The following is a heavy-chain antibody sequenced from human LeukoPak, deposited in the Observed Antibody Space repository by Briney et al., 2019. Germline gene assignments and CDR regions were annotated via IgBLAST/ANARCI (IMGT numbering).Heavy chain of an antibody. CDR1: GFTFSNYG. Sequence: GGSLRLSCAASGFTFSNYGMHWVRQAPGKGLEWVAVISYDGSNKYYADSVKGRFTISRDNSKNTLYLQMNSLRAEATAVYFCAREILAPGKTHDYWGQGTLVTVSS. CDR2: ISYDGSNK. CDR3: AREILAPGKTHDY. J-gene: IGHJ4*02. V-gene: IGHV3-30*03.